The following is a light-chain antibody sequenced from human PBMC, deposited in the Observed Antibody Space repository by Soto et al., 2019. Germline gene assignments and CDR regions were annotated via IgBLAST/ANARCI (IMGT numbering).Light chain of an antibody. CDR1: SSDVGGYNY. V-gene: IGLV2-11*01. Sequence: QSALTQPASVSGSPGQSITISCTGTSSDVGGYNYVSWYQQHPGKAPKLLIYGVVRWPSGVPDRFSGSKSGNTASLTISGLQAEDEADYFCCSYAGGYTYVFGTGTQLTVL. CDR2: GVV. J-gene: IGLJ1*01. CDR3: CSYAGGYTYV.